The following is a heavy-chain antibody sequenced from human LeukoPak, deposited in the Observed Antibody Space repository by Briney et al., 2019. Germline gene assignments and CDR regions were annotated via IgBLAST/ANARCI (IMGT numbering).Heavy chain of an antibody. Sequence: GGSLRLSCAASGFTFSDYYMSWIRQAPGKGLEWVSYISSSGSTIYYADSVKGRFTISRDNAKNSLYLQMNSLRAEDTAVYYCARDRGGGYASPYYYGMDVWGQGTTVTVSS. CDR1: GFTFSDYY. D-gene: IGHD5-12*01. CDR2: ISSSGSTI. J-gene: IGHJ6*02. V-gene: IGHV3-11*01. CDR3: ARDRGGGYASPYYYGMDV.